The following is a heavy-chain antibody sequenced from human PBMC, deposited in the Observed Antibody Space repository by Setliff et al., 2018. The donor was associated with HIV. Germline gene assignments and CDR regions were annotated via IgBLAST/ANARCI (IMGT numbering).Heavy chain of an antibody. J-gene: IGHJ5*02. CDR1: GASISSGNYF. D-gene: IGHD6-13*01. V-gene: IGHV4-61*02. CDR2: ISTGGHT. CDR3: AREGSHSHSWYNWFGP. Sequence: SETLSLTCTVSGASISSGNYFWTWIRQPAGQRLEWIGRISTGGHTDYNPSLKSRLSISADTSRNHFSLQSTSVAATDTAIYYCAREGSHSHSWYNWFGPWGPGTLVTVSS.